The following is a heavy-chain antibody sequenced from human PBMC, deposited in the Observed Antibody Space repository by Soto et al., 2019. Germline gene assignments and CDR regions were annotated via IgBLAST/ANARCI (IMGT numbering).Heavy chain of an antibody. Sequence: SETLSLTYAVSGGSLSPSNWWSWVRQPPGKGLEWIGEIYHSGSTNYNPSLKSRVTISVDKSKNQFSLKLSSVTAADTAVYYCARGMVRRVITDEYYFDYLVQCTLVT. V-gene: IGHV4-4*02. CDR1: GGSLSPSNW. CDR2: IYHSGST. J-gene: IGHJ4*02. CDR3: ARGMVRRVITDEYYFDY. D-gene: IGHD3-10*01.